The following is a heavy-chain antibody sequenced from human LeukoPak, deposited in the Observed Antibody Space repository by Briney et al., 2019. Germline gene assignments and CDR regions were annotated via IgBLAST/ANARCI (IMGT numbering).Heavy chain of an antibody. CDR1: GYTFTMYY. Sequence: VASVKVSCKASGYTFTMYYIHWVRQAPGQGLEWMGWISAYNGNTNYAQKLQGRVTMTTDTSTSTAYMELRSLRSDDTAVYYCARAGSYYYENDDAFDIWGQGTMVTVSS. CDR2: ISAYNGNT. CDR3: ARAGSYYYENDDAFDI. D-gene: IGHD3-22*01. J-gene: IGHJ3*02. V-gene: IGHV1-18*04.